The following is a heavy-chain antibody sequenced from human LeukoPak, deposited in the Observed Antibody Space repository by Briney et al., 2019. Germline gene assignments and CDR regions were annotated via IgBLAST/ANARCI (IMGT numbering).Heavy chain of an antibody. Sequence: PGGSLRLSCAASGFTFSSYAMSWVRQAPGKGLEWVSAISGSGGSTYYADSVKGRFTISRDNSKNTLYLQMNSLRAEDPAVYYCAKWWSCCSGGSCYPADYWGQGTLVTVSS. CDR2: ISGSGGST. J-gene: IGHJ4*02. V-gene: IGHV3-23*01. CDR3: AKWWSCCSGGSCYPADY. CDR1: GFTFSSYA. D-gene: IGHD2-15*01.